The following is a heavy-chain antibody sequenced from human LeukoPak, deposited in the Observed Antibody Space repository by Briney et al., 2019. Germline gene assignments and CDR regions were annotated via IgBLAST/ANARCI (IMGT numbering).Heavy chain of an antibody. J-gene: IGHJ4*02. CDR3: ARQGYSAYEILDY. CDR2: IYYSGST. D-gene: IGHD5-12*01. V-gene: IGHV4-59*08. Sequence: SETLSLTCTVSGGSISSYYWSWIRQPPGKGLEWIGYIYYSGSTNYSPSLKSRVTISVDTSKNQFSLKLSSVTAADTAVYYCARQGYSAYEILDYWGQGTLVTVAS. CDR1: GGSISSYY.